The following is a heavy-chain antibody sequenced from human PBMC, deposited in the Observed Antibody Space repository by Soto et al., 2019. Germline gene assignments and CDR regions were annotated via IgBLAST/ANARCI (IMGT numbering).Heavy chain of an antibody. CDR1: GYTFTSYG. Sequence: ASVKVSCKASGYTFTSYGISWVRQAPGQGLEWMGWISAYNGNTNYAQKLQGRVTMTTDTSTSTAYMELRSLRSDDTAVYYCAREGWGSGGSFNSLAGLIGYFDLWCRGPLVTVSS. CDR2: ISAYNGNT. CDR3: AREGWGSGGSFNSLAGLIGYFDL. D-gene: IGHD2-15*01. V-gene: IGHV1-18*04. J-gene: IGHJ2*01.